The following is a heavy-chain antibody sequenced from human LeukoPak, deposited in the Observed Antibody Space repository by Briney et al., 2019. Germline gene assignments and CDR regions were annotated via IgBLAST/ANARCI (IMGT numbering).Heavy chain of an antibody. D-gene: IGHD6-13*01. CDR1: GYTFTSYG. CDR2: ISAYNGNT. V-gene: IGHV1-18*01. J-gene: IGHJ6*02. Sequence: GASVAVSCKASGYTFTSYGISWVRQAPGPGLERVGWISAYNGNTNYAQKLQGRVTMTTDTSTSTAYMELRSLRSDDTAVYYCARGPPAAYYYYYGMDVWGQGTTVTVSS. CDR3: ARGPPAAYYYYYGMDV.